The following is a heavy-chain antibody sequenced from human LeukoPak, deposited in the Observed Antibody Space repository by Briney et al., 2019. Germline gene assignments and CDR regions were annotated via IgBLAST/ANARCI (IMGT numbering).Heavy chain of an antibody. J-gene: IGHJ4*02. CDR3: ASVSSSVLLFDY. Sequence: SETLSLTCTVSGGSISSSSYYWGWIRQPPGKGLEWIGSIYYSGSTYYNPSLKSRVTISVGTSKNQFSLKLSSVTAADTAVYYCASVSSSVLLFDYWGQGTLVTVSS. D-gene: IGHD6-6*01. CDR1: GGSISSSSYY. CDR2: IYYSGST. V-gene: IGHV4-39*07.